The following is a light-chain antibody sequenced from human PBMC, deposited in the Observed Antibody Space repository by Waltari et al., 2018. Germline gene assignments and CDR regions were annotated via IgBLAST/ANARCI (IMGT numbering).Light chain of an antibody. V-gene: IGLV3-25*03. CDR2: KDS. Sequence: SYELTQPPSVSVSPGQTATSTCTGEVLAKLYSSWYQQKPGQAPVLVIYKDSDRPSGIPERFSGSSSGTTVTLTISAVHAEDEAAYYCQSADSSGFYVLFGGGTKLTVL. J-gene: IGLJ2*01. CDR3: QSADSSGFYVL. CDR1: VLAKLY.